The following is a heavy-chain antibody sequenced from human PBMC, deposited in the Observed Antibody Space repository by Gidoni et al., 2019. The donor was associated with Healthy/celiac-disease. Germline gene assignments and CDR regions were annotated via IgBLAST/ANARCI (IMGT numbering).Heavy chain of an antibody. J-gene: IGHJ3*02. Sequence: EVQLVASGGGLVQPGGSLRLACAAAGFTFSSYSMNWVRQAPGKGLEWVSYFSRSSSTIYFADSVKVRFTISRDNAKNSLFLQMNSLRDVDTAVYYCARQSICSSTSCYDAFDIWGQGTMVTVSS. CDR1: GFTFSSYS. D-gene: IGHD2-2*01. V-gene: IGHV3-48*02. CDR2: FSRSSSTI. CDR3: ARQSICSSTSCYDAFDI.